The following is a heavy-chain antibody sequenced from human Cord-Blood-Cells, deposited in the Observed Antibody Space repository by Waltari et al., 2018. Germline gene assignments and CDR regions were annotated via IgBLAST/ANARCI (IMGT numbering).Heavy chain of an antibody. D-gene: IGHD3-10*01. Sequence: QVQLVQSGAEVKKPGASVKVSCKASGYTFTRYAMHWVRQAPGQRLEWMGWINVGNGNTKYSQKFQGRVTITRDTSASTAYMELSSLRSEDTAVYYCARVRRAYGSGSYYFDYWGQGTLVTVSS. CDR2: INVGNGNT. CDR1: GYTFTRYA. V-gene: IGHV1-3*01. CDR3: ARVRRAYGSGSYYFDY. J-gene: IGHJ4*02.